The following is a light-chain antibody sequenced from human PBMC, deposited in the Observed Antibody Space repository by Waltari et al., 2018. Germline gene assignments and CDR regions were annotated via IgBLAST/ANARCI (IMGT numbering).Light chain of an antibody. CDR3: TTWHDNVLL. CDR1: RGIRSGGSN. Sequence: QPVLTQPTSLTASPGASVRLTCTLRRGIRSGGSNIHWYQQKPMSPPRYLLYYYSDSNRGRGSGVPSRFSGSKDASANAGILLISGFQSEDEADYYCTTWHDNVLLFGGGTRLTVL. J-gene: IGLJ2*01. CDR2: YYSDSNR. V-gene: IGLV5-37*01.